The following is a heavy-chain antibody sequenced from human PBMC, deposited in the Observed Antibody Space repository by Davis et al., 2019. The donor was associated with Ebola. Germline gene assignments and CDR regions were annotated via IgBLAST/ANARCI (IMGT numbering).Heavy chain of an antibody. Sequence: GESLKISCAASGFTFSDYYMSWIRQAPGKGLEWVSYISSSSSYTNYADSVKGRFTISRDNAKNSLYLQMNSLRAEDTAVYYCARDQSLEVVIPNPFDYWGQGTLVTVSS. D-gene: IGHD3-22*01. CDR2: ISSSSSYT. J-gene: IGHJ4*02. V-gene: IGHV3-11*06. CDR1: GFTFSDYY. CDR3: ARDQSLEVVIPNPFDY.